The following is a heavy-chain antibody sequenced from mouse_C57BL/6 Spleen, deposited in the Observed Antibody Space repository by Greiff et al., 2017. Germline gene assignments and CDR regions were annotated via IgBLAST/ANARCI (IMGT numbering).Heavy chain of an antibody. D-gene: IGHD5-5*01. V-gene: IGHV5-17*01. Sequence: EVKLMESGGGLVKPGGSLKLSCAASGFTFSDYGMHWVRQAPEKGLEWVAYISSGSSTIYSADAVKGRFTISRDNAKNTLFLQMNSLRSEDTAMYYCARWDYPYYFDYWGQGTTLSVSS. CDR2: ISSGSSTI. CDR3: ARWDYPYYFDY. CDR1: GFTFSDYG. J-gene: IGHJ2*01.